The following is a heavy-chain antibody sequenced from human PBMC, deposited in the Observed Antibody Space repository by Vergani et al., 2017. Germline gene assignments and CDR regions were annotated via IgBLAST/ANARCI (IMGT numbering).Heavy chain of an antibody. D-gene: IGHD5-12*01. CDR2: FIGRGGSK. V-gene: IGHV3-23*01. CDR1: VFTFSTYA. Sequence: VQLLEWGGSLKQPGGSVRLSCAASVFTFSTYAMNWVRQAPGRGREWFSGFIGRGGSKYYAGSVKGRFTISRDSSKSTLYLQMNSLSAGDTAVYYCAKANPRNSGYDYLYYYHAMDVWGQGTTVTVSS. CDR3: AKANPRNSGYDYLYYYHAMDV. J-gene: IGHJ6*02.